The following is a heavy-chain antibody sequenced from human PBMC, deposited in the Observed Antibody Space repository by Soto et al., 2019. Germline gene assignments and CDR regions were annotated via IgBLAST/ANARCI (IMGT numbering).Heavy chain of an antibody. Sequence: QVQLVESGGGVVQPGRSLRLSCAASGFTFSSYGMHWVRQAPGKGLEWVAGISYDGSNKYYADSVKGRFTISRDNSKNTLYLQMNSLRAEDTAVYYCASQIGTSGWYGLDFDYWGQGTLVTVSS. D-gene: IGHD6-19*01. J-gene: IGHJ4*02. CDR1: GFTFSSYG. V-gene: IGHV3-30*03. CDR2: ISYDGSNK. CDR3: ASQIGTSGWYGLDFDY.